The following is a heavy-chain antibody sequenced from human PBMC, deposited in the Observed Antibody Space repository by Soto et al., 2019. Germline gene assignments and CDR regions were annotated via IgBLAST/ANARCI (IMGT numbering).Heavy chain of an antibody. J-gene: IGHJ4*02. D-gene: IGHD3-3*01. CDR2: IIPIFGTA. V-gene: IGHV1-69*06. CDR3: ARTITIFGVVISSYYFDY. Sequence: GASVKVSCKASGGTFSSYAISWVRQAPGQGLEWMGGIIPIFGTANYAQKFQGRVTITADKSTSTAYMELSSLRSEDTAVYYCARTITIFGVVISSYYFDYWDQGPLVTVS. CDR1: GGTFSSYA.